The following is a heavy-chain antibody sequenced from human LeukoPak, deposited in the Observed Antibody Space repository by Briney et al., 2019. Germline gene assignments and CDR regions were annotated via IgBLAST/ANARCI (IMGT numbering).Heavy chain of an antibody. Sequence: GGSLRLSCAVSGLASGYFWMHWVRQAPGEGLVWVSRINSDGSNAIYADSVRGRFTISRDNTKNTVALQMNSLSAEDTAVYYCATGGANYYDYWGQGTVVTVSS. J-gene: IGHJ4*02. CDR3: ATGGANYYDY. CDR2: INSDGSNA. V-gene: IGHV3-74*01. D-gene: IGHD3-16*01. CDR1: GLASGYFW.